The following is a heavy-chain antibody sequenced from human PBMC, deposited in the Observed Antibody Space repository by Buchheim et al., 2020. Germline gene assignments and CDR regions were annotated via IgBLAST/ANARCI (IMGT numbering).Heavy chain of an antibody. D-gene: IGHD5-12*01. Sequence: QVQLQESGPGLVRPSETLSLTCTISGDSTSNNAYYWGWIRQPPGKGLEYVGVILASGSIRYNPSLKSRVTISADTSKTQLSLELRSVTAADTAVYYCTRQKVAPTNWFDPWGQGTL. J-gene: IGHJ5*02. CDR1: GDSTSNNAYY. V-gene: IGHV4-39*01. CDR2: ILASGSI. CDR3: TRQKVAPTNWFDP.